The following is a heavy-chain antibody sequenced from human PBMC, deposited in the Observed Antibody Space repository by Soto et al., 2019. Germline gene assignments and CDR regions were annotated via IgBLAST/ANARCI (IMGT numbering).Heavy chain of an antibody. D-gene: IGHD6-13*01. CDR3: ARASAGALYDF. Sequence: QVQLVQSGAGVRMPGASVNVSCKTSGYIFTNYGVAWVRQAPGQGLELVAWISGYNGYPKHTQKFQGRVTVTTDTTTRTGYMEFRNLRSDDTAVYYCARASAGALYDFWGQGTRVTVSS. J-gene: IGHJ4*02. V-gene: IGHV1-18*01. CDR2: ISGYNGYP. CDR1: GYIFTNYG.